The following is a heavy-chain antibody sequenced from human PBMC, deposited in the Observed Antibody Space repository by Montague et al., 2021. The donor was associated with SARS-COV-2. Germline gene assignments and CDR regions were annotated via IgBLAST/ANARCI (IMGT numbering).Heavy chain of an antibody. J-gene: IGHJ6*03. CDR1: GFIFGDYW. CDR3: VRATLYIDV. CDR2: IKLDGSEK. Sequence: SLRLSCAASGFIFGDYWMSWVRQAPGKGLEWLANIKLDGSEKYSVYSVKGRFTVSRDNAKSSLYLQMNSLRAEDTAVYYCVRATLYIDVWGKGTTVTVS. V-gene: IGHV3-7*01.